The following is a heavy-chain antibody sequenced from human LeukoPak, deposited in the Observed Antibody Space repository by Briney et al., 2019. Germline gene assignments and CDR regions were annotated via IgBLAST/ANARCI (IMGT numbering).Heavy chain of an antibody. J-gene: IGHJ4*02. D-gene: IGHD2-8*01. CDR2: ISSGSSYI. CDR1: GFTFSSTS. Sequence: TGGSLRLSCAASGFTFSSTSMNWVRQAPGKGLEWVSSISSGSSYIFYADSVKGRFTISRDNAKNSLYLQMSSLRVEDTAVYYCAREGSIVPHQDLHCWGQGTLVAVSS. CDR3: AREGSIVPHQDLHC. V-gene: IGHV3-21*01.